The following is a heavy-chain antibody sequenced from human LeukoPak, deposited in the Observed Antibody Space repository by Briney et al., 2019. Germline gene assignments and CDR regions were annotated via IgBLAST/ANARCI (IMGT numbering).Heavy chain of an antibody. Sequence: ASVKVSCKASGYTFTSYGISWVRQAPGQGLEWMGWISAYNGNTNYAQKLQGRVTMTTDTSTSTAYLELRSLRSDDTAVYYCARDYSNYVLFLPLYYYGMDVWGQGTTVTVSS. CDR3: ARDYSNYVLFLPLYYYGMDV. V-gene: IGHV1-18*01. CDR2: ISAYNGNT. J-gene: IGHJ6*02. CDR1: GYTFTSYG. D-gene: IGHD4-11*01.